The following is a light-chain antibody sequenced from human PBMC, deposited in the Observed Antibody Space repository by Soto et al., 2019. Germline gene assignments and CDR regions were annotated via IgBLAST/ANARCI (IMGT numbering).Light chain of an antibody. CDR2: DVS. V-gene: IGLV2-11*01. Sequence: QSVLTQPRSVSGSPGQSVTISCTGTSSDFGGYNYVSWYQHHPGKAPKLMIYDVSERPSGVPDRFSGSKSGNTASLTISGLQAEDEADYYCCSYTSSNSILFGGGTK. CDR1: SSDFGGYNY. J-gene: IGLJ3*02. CDR3: CSYTSSNSIL.